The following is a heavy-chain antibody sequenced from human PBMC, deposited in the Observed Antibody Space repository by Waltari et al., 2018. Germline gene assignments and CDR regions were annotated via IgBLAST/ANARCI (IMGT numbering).Heavy chain of an antibody. V-gene: IGHV1-69*12. D-gene: IGHD6-13*01. Sequence: QVQLVQSGAEVKKPGCSVKVSCKASGGTFSSYAISWVRQATGQGLEWRGGLTPIFGPATAVVAVQGRFTSTADESTSTAYMELSSLRSEDTAVYCCARDQGKDRIAAAGTGYWGQGTLVTVSS. CDR3: ARDQGKDRIAAAGTGY. CDR2: LTPIFGPA. CDR1: GGTFSSYA. J-gene: IGHJ4*02.